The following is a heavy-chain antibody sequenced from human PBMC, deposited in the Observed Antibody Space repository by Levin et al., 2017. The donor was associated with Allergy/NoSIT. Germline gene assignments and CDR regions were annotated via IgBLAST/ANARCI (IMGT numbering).Heavy chain of an antibody. Sequence: GESLKISCVVSGLNFTNYWMHWVRQAPGKGLVWVSRINSDGSITNYADSVKGRFTVSRDNAKNTVDLQMSSLRVEDTAVYYCAANTGNWGQGTLVTVSS. J-gene: IGHJ4*02. D-gene: IGHD1-14*01. CDR2: INSDGSIT. CDR3: AANTGN. CDR1: GLNFTNYW. V-gene: IGHV3-74*01.